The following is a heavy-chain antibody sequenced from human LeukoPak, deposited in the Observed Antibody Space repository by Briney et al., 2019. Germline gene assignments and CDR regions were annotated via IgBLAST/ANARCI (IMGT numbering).Heavy chain of an antibody. J-gene: IGHJ4*02. CDR3: ARARVGSGYDSEIDY. V-gene: IGHV6-1*01. CDR1: GDSVSSNSAA. CDR2: TYYRSKWYN. Sequence: SQTLSLTCAISGDSVSSNSAAWNWIRQSPSRGLEWLGRTYYRSKWYNDYAVSVKSRITINPDTSENQSSLQLNSVTPEDTAVYYCARARVGSGYDSEIDYWGQGTLDTVSS. D-gene: IGHD5-12*01.